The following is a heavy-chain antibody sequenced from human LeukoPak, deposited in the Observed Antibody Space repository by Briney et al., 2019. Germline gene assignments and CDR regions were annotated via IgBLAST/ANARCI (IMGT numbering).Heavy chain of an antibody. CDR2: IYYSGST. J-gene: IGHJ4*02. Sequence: PSETLSLTCTVSGGSISSSSYYWGWIRQPPGKGLEWIGSIYYSGSTYYNPSLKSRVTISVDTSKNQFSLKLSSVTAADTAVYYCARHVGGGGVYLYWGQGTLVTVSS. CDR1: GGSISSSSYY. CDR3: ARHVGGGGVYLY. V-gene: IGHV4-39*01. D-gene: IGHD3-16*01.